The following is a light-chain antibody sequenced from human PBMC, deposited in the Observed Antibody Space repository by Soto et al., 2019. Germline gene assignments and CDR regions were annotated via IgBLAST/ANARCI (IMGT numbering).Light chain of an antibody. CDR1: QGIGYD. Sequence: AIQMTQSPSSLSASVGDRVTITCRASQGIGYDLGWYQQKPGKAPKLLIYASSRLQNAVPSRFSGGGAGTDFILTISSLQPEDVATYYCLQDYRYPWTFGQGTKVEIK. CDR3: LQDYRYPWT. CDR2: ASS. J-gene: IGKJ1*01. V-gene: IGKV1-6*01.